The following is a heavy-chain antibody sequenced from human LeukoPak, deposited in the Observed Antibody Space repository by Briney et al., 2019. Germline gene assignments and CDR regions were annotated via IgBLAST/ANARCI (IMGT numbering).Heavy chain of an antibody. CDR2: LYSGGTT. CDR3: AKVGVYYYDSSGGFDY. V-gene: IGHV3-53*01. CDR1: GFSVSSNY. Sequence: GGSLRLSCAASGFSVSSNYVSWVRQAPGKGLEWVSVLYSGGTTYYADSVKGRFTISRDNSKNTLYLQMKNLRAEDTAVYYCAKVGVYYYDSSGGFDYWGQGTLVTVSS. J-gene: IGHJ4*02. D-gene: IGHD3-22*01.